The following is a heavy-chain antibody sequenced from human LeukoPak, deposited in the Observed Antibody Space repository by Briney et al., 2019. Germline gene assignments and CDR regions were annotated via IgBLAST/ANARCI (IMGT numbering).Heavy chain of an antibody. J-gene: IGHJ6*03. V-gene: IGHV3-7*01. Sequence: PGGSLRLSCATFGFTFSSHWMSWVRQAQGKGLEWVANIKQDGSEKHYVDSVKGRFSISRDKTKNSLYLQMNSLRAEDPAVYYCAIAMGTSYGFWSGSYTVSYYYYMDVWGKGTTVAVS. CDR2: IKQDGSEK. CDR1: GFTFSSHW. CDR3: AIAMGTSYGFWSGSYTVSYYYYMDV. D-gene: IGHD3-3*01.